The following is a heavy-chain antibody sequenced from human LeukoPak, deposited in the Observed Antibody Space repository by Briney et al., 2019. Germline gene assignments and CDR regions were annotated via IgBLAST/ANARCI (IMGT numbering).Heavy chain of an antibody. CDR1: GYTFTNCG. J-gene: IGHJ4*02. D-gene: IGHD6-13*01. CDR3: ARRSRETTSSWPFDF. V-gene: IGHV1-18*01. Sequence: ASVKVSCKTSGYTFTNCGGNWVRHAPGQGLEWMGWITANNGNTNYAQKFQGRLPMTTDTSTNTGYMEMRSLRSDDPAVYYRARRSRETTSSWPFDFWGQGTMVTVSS. CDR2: ITANNGNT.